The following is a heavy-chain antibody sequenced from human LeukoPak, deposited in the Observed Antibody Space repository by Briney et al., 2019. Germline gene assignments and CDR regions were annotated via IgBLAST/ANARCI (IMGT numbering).Heavy chain of an antibody. D-gene: IGHD3-22*01. J-gene: IGHJ4*02. Sequence: SETLSLTCTVSGGSISSYYWSWIRQSPGKGLEWIGHIYSSGSTNYNPSLKSRVTISIDASKNQFSLKLSSVTAADTALYYCARNYDNSGYTAFGYWGRGTLVTVSS. CDR1: GGSISSYY. CDR2: IYSSGST. CDR3: ARNYDNSGYTAFGY. V-gene: IGHV4-59*01.